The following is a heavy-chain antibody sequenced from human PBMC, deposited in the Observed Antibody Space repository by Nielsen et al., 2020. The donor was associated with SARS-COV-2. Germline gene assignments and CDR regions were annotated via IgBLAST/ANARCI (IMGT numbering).Heavy chain of an antibody. CDR2: ISWNSGSI. V-gene: IGHV3-9*01. CDR1: GFTFDDYA. Sequence: GGSLRLSCAASGFTFDDYAMHWVRQAPGKGLEWVSGISWNSGSIGYADSVKGRFTISRDNAKNSLYLQMNSLRAEDTALYYCAKDQRPVVTRVDYWGQGTLVTVSS. D-gene: IGHD5-12*01. J-gene: IGHJ4*02. CDR3: AKDQRPVVTRVDY.